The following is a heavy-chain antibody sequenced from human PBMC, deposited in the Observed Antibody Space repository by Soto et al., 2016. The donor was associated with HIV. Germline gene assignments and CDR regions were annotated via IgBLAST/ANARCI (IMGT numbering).Heavy chain of an antibody. Sequence: EVQVVESGGSLVQPGGSLRLSCAASGFTLSSYWMHWVRQAPGKGLVWVSRINSDGSTTNYADSVKGRFTISRDNAKNTLYLQMNSLRAEDTAVYYCASSALRPHYYDSSGYLNYWGQGTLVTVSS. CDR3: ASSALRPHYYDSSGYLNY. J-gene: IGHJ4*02. V-gene: IGHV3-74*01. CDR1: GFTLSSYW. D-gene: IGHD3-22*01. CDR2: INSDGSTT.